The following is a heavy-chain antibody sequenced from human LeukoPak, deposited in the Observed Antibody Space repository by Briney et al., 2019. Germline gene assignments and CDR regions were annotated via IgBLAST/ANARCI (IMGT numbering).Heavy chain of an antibody. Sequence: GGSLRLSCAASGFTFSDYYMTWIRQAPGKGLEWVSYISSSVSAMYYADSVKDRFTISRDNAKNSLYLQMNSLRAEDTAVYYCARAGSGSYFDYWGQGTLVTVSS. D-gene: IGHD1-26*01. J-gene: IGHJ4*02. V-gene: IGHV3-11*01. CDR1: GFTFSDYY. CDR2: ISSSVSAM. CDR3: ARAGSGSYFDY.